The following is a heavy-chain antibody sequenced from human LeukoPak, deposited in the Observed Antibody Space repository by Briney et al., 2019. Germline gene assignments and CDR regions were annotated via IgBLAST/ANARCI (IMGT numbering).Heavy chain of an antibody. V-gene: IGHV3-48*03. CDR3: AAGLDYYDSSGFDY. J-gene: IGHJ4*02. CDR2: IGSSGSTI. D-gene: IGHD3-22*01. Sequence: GGSLRLSCAASGFTFSSYEMNWVRQAPGKGLEWVSYIGSSGSTIYYADSVKGRFTISRDNAKNSLYLQMNSLRAEDTAVYYCAAGLDYYDSSGFDYWGQGTLVTVSS. CDR1: GFTFSSYE.